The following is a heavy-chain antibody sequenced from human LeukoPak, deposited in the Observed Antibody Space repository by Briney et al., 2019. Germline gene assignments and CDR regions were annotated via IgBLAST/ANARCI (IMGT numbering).Heavy chain of an antibody. CDR3: ALRDFDY. V-gene: IGHV3-21*01. CDR2: ISSRSDYT. J-gene: IGHJ4*02. Sequence: GGSLRLSCAASGFTFSSYSMNWVRQAPGKGLQWVSSISSRSDYTYYADSVKGRFTISRDNAKNSLYLQMNSLRAEDTAVYYCALRDFDYWGQGTLVTVSS. CDR1: GFTFSSYS.